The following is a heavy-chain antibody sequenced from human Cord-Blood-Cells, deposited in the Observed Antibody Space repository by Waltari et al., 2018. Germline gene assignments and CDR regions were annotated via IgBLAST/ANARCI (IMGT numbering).Heavy chain of an antibody. D-gene: IGHD1-26*01. CDR2: ISYDGSNK. Sequence: QVQLVESGGGVVQPGRSLRLSCAASGFTFSSYAMHWVRTAPGKGLEWVAVISYDGSNKYYADSVKGRFTISRDNSKNTLYLQMNSLRAEDTAVYYCARTRGSYYHAFDIWGQGTMVTVSS. CDR3: ARTRGSYYHAFDI. CDR1: GFTFSSYA. J-gene: IGHJ3*02. V-gene: IGHV3-30-3*01.